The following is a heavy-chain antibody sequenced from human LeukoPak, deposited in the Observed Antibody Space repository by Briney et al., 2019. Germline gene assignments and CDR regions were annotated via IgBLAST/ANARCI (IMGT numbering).Heavy chain of an antibody. CDR3: ATSSWYRLAY. J-gene: IGHJ4*02. CDR2: SRNKADSYTA. Sequence: GGSLRLSCAASGFTFSDSFMSWVRQAPGKGLEWVGRSRNKADSYTAEYAASVKGRFTISRDESKNSLYLQISSLETEDAAVYYCATSSWYRLAYWGLGSLVTVSS. CDR1: GFTFSDSF. D-gene: IGHD6-13*01. V-gene: IGHV3-72*01.